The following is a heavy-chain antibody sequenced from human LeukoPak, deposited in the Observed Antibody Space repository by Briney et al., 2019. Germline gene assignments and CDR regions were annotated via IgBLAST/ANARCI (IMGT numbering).Heavy chain of an antibody. CDR2: MNPSNGNT. J-gene: IGHJ4*02. CDR3: ARGGYSSPARFGY. Sequence: ASVKVSCKASGYTFTSYAINWVRQATGQGLEWMGWMNPSNGNTGFAQKFQGRLTMTRDTSISTAYMELSSLESEDTAVYYCARGGYSSPARFGYWGQGTLVTVSS. CDR1: GYTFTSYA. V-gene: IGHV1-8*01. D-gene: IGHD6-13*01.